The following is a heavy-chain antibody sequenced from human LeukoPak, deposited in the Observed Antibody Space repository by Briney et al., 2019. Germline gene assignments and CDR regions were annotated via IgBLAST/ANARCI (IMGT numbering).Heavy chain of an antibody. V-gene: IGHV4-59*01. CDR3: ARAESSGYYRR. D-gene: IGHD3-22*01. Sequence: PSETLSLTCTVSGGSISSYYWSWIRQPPGKGLEWIGYIYYSGSTKYNPSLKSRVTISVDTSKHQFSLKLSSLTAADTAVYYCARAESSGYYRRWGRGTLVTVSS. CDR1: GGSISSYY. J-gene: IGHJ4*02. CDR2: IYYSGST.